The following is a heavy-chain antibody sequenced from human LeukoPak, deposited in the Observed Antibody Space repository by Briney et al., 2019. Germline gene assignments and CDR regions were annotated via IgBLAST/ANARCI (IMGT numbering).Heavy chain of an antibody. Sequence: ASVKVSCKASGYTLTDYYMHWVRQAPGQGLEWMGRINPNSGGTNYAQKFQGRVTMTRDTSISTVYMELSRLRSEDTAVYYCATDIYDWKSNYWGQGTLVTVSS. CDR2: INPNSGGT. J-gene: IGHJ4*02. CDR3: ATDIYDWKSNY. CDR1: GYTLTDYY. D-gene: IGHD1-1*01. V-gene: IGHV1-2*06.